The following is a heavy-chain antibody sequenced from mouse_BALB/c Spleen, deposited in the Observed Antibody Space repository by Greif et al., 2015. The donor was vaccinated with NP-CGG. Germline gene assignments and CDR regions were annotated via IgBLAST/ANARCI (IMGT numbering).Heavy chain of an antibody. CDR2: INLYNDGT. CDR3: ARRRYDLYYFDS. Sequence: VHVKQSGPELVKPGASVKMSCKSSGYTFTSYVLHWARQKPGQGLEWIGYINLYNDGTKYNEKFKGKATLTSDKSSSTAYMELSSLTSEDSAVYYCARRRYDLYYFDSWGQGTTLTVSS. CDR1: GYTFTSYV. V-gene: IGHV1-14*01. D-gene: IGHD2-14*01. J-gene: IGHJ2*01.